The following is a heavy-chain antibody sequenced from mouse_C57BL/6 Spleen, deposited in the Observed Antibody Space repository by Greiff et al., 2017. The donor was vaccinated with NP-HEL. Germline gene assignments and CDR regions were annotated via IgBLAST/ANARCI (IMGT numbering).Heavy chain of an antibody. Sequence: EVQGVESGGGLVQSGRSLRLSCATSGFTFSDFYMEWVRQAPGKGLEWIAASRNKANDYTTEYSASVKGRFIVSRDTSQSILYLQMNALRAEDTAIYYCARDGDYGSAFAYWGQGTLVTVSA. D-gene: IGHD1-1*01. CDR2: SRNKANDYTT. CDR3: ARDGDYGSAFAY. CDR1: GFTFSDFY. V-gene: IGHV7-1*01. J-gene: IGHJ3*01.